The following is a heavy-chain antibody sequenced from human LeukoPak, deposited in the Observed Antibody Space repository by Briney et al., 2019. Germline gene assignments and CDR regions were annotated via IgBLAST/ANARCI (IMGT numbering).Heavy chain of an antibody. D-gene: IGHD3-10*01. Sequence: ASVKLSCKASGYTFTSYGISWVRQAPGQRLEWMGWISAYNGNTNYAQNLQGRVTMTTDTSTSTAYMELRSLTSDDTAVYYCARDLGMVRGVMGQWGQGTLVTVSS. CDR3: ARDLGMVRGVMGQ. CDR2: ISAYNGNT. J-gene: IGHJ4*02. V-gene: IGHV1-18*01. CDR1: GYTFTSYG.